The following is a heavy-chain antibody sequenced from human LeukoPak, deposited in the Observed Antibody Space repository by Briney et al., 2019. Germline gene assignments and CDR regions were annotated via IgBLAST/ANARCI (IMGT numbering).Heavy chain of an antibody. Sequence: GGSLRLSCAVSGFALSSYWMHWVRQAPGKGLVWVSRINPDGSGTNYADSVKGRFTISRDNSKNTLYLQMNSLRAEDTAVYYCARDGRNYYGSGSYTRRGYYYYMDVWGKGTTVTVSS. J-gene: IGHJ6*03. D-gene: IGHD3-10*01. CDR2: INPDGSGT. V-gene: IGHV3-74*01. CDR3: ARDGRNYYGSGSYTRRGYYYYMDV. CDR1: GFALSSYW.